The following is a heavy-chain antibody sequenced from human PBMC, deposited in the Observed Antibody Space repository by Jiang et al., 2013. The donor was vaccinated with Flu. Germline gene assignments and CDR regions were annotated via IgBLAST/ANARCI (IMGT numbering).Heavy chain of an antibody. CDR3: TREGNGGADY. D-gene: IGHD2-8*01. V-gene: IGHV4-38-2*02. J-gene: IGHJ4*02. CDR2: IYHSGNT. Sequence: LLKPSETLSLTCAVSGYSISTGYYWGWMRQPPGKGLQWIGSIYHSGNTYHNPSLKSRVTISVDTSKNQFSLKLSSVTAADTAVYYCTREGNGGADYWGQGTLVTVSS. CDR1: GYSISTGYY.